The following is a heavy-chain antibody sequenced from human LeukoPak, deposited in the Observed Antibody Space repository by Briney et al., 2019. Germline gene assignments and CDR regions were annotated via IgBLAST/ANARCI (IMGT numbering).Heavy chain of an antibody. D-gene: IGHD6-19*01. V-gene: IGHV3-48*03. CDR3: SLLAVASPQDY. CDR2: ISSSGSVT. J-gene: IGHJ4*02. CDR1: GFTFSVYE. Sequence: GGSLRLSCAASGFTFSVYEMHWVRQAPGKGLEWVSDISSSGSVTCYADSVRGRFTTSRDNANNFLYLHMHSLRAEDTAIYYCSLLAVASPQDYWGQGTWVTVSS.